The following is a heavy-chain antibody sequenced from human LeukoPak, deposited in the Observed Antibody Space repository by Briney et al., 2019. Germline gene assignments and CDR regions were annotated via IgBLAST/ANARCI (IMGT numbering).Heavy chain of an antibody. CDR2: ISYDGRSI. D-gene: IGHD1-26*01. V-gene: IGHV3-30*18. J-gene: IGHJ1*01. Sequence: GGSLRLSCAASGFTFSSYGMHWVRQAPGKGLEWVAVISYDGRSIYYRDSVKGRFTISRENSKNTLYLQMNSLRAEDTAVYYCAKEWEVWYLQHWGQGTLVTVSS. CDR1: GFTFSSYG. CDR3: AKEWEVWYLQH.